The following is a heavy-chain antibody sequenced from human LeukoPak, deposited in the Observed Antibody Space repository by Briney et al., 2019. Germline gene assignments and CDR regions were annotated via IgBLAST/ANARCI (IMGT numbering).Heavy chain of an antibody. V-gene: IGHV3-23*01. Sequence: QPGGSLRLSCVASGFTFSSYAMSWVRQAPGKRLEWVSGIIDSGDITYYANSVKGRFTISRDNSKNTLYLQMNSLRAEDTAVYYCAKLGGQEVYNYYVGVWGKGTTVAVSS. CDR1: GFTFSSYA. D-gene: IGHD3-16*01. CDR2: IIDSGDIT. CDR3: AKLGGQEVYNYYVGV. J-gene: IGHJ6*03.